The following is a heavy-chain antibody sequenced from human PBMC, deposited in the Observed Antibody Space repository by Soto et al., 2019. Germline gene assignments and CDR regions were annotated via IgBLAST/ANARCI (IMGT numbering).Heavy chain of an antibody. Sequence: PGGSLRLSCAASGFSFTTYGMKWVRPAPGKGPEWVSGFSGSDDRAFYADSVKGRFTISRDSSKNTVYLQMNSLRAEDTAIYYCAKDSHWAIISPTHDYWGHGTLVTVSS. D-gene: IGHD2-2*01. J-gene: IGHJ4*01. CDR3: AKDSHWAIISPTHDY. V-gene: IGHV3-23*01. CDR1: GFSFTTYG. CDR2: FSGSDDRA.